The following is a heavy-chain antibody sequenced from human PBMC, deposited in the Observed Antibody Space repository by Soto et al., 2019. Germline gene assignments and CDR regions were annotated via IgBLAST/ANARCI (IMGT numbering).Heavy chain of an antibody. V-gene: IGHV3-23*01. D-gene: IGHD1-26*01. CDR2: ITGSGGST. J-gene: IGHJ6*02. CDR1: GFTFTIYA. Sequence: EVQLLVSGGNLVQPGGSLRLSCAASGFTFTIYAMSWVRQAPGKGLEWVSAITGSGGSTYYADSVKGRFTISRDNSKHTRVLQMNSLRAEDTAMYYCAKVVGASSPYYYFGMDGWGPGTTVTVS. CDR3: AKVVGASSPYYYFGMDG.